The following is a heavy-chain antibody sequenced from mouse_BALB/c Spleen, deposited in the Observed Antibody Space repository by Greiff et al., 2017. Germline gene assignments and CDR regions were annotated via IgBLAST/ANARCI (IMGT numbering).Heavy chain of an antibody. Sequence: VQLVESGAELARPGASVKLSCKASGYTFTSYWMQWVKQRPGQGLEWIGAIYPGDGDTRYTQKFKGKATLTADKSSSTAYMQLSSLASEDSAVYYCARFYGYDEAWFAYWGQGTLVTVSA. V-gene: IGHV1-87*01. CDR1: GYTFTSYW. CDR3: ARFYGYDEAWFAY. CDR2: IYPGDGDT. J-gene: IGHJ3*01. D-gene: IGHD2-2*01.